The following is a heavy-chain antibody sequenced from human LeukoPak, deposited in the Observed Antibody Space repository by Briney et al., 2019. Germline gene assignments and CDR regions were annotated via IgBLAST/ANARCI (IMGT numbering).Heavy chain of an antibody. CDR1: GFTFSSYA. CDR2: ISYDGSNK. D-gene: IGHD4-17*01. CDR3: AREYDDYGDYVTFDY. V-gene: IGHV3-30-3*01. Sequence: GSLRLSCAASGFTFSSYAMHWVRQAPGKGLEWVAVISYDGSNKYYADSVKGRFTISRDNSKNTLYLQMNSLRAEDTAVYYCAREYDDYGDYVTFDYWGQGTLVTVSS. J-gene: IGHJ4*02.